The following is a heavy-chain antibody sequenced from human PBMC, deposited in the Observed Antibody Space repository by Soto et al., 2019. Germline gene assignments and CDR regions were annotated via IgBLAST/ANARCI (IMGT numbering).Heavy chain of an antibody. J-gene: IGHJ6*02. CDR2: INPNSGGT. D-gene: IGHD6-13*01. Sequence: WASVKVSCKASGYTFTGYYMHWVRQAPGQGLEWMGWINPNSGGTNYAQKFQGWVTMTRDTSISTAYMELSRLRSDDTAVYYCARDSSNGYSSSWSPTYYYGMDVWGQGTTVTVSS. CDR3: ARDSSNGYSSSWSPTYYYGMDV. CDR1: GYTFTGYY. V-gene: IGHV1-2*04.